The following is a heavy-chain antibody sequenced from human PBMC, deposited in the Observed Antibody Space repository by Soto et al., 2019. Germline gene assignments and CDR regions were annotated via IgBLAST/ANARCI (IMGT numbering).Heavy chain of an antibody. CDR2: IYYSGST. CDR3: ARTMDTARALDYFDY. J-gene: IGHJ4*02. V-gene: IGHV4-39*01. D-gene: IGHD5-18*01. CDR1: GGSISSSSYY. Sequence: QLQLQESGPGLVKPSETLSLTCTVSGGSISSSSYYWGWIRQPPGKGLEWIGSIYYSGSTYYNPSLKSRVTISVDTSKTQSSLTLSSVTAADTAVYYCARTMDTARALDYFDYWGQGTLVTVSS.